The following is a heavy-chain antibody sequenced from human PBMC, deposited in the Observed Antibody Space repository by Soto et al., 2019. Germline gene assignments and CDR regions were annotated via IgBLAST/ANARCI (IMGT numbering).Heavy chain of an antibody. D-gene: IGHD1-7*01. Sequence: QVQLVQSGAEVKKPGASVKVSCKASGYTFTSYYMHWVRQAPGQGLEWMGIINPSGGSTSYAQKXXGSVTMTRDTXXSXVXXELSSLRSEDTAVYYCARVRLELRRRYYYYYGMDVWGQGTTVTVSS. CDR3: ARVRLELRRRYYYYYGMDV. J-gene: IGHJ6*02. V-gene: IGHV1-46*01. CDR1: GYTFTSYY. CDR2: INPSGGST.